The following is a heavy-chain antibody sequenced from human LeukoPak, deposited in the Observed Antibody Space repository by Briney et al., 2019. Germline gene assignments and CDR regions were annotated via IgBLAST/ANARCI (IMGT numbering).Heavy chain of an antibody. V-gene: IGHV3-23*01. D-gene: IGHD6-6*01. CDR2: ISDSGANT. CDR1: GFTFSSYS. CDR3: AKDRRWGGSSYAFDI. J-gene: IGHJ3*02. Sequence: PGGSLRLSCAASGFTFSSYSMSWVRQAPGKGLEWVSIISDSGANTYYADSVKGRFTISRDNSKNTLYLQMNSLRAEDTAVYYCAKDRRWGGSSYAFDIWGQGTMVTVSS.